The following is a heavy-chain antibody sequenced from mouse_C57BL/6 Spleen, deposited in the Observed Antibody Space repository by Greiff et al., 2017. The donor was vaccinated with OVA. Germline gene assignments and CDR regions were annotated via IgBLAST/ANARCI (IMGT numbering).Heavy chain of an antibody. Sequence: QVQLQQPGAELVKPGASVKLSCKASGYTFTSYWMHWVKQRPGQGLEWIGMIHPNSGSTNYNEKFKSKATLTADKSSSTAYMQLSSLTSEDSAVYYCARSPITTVVATGDYWGQGTTLTVSS. CDR3: ARSPITTVVATGDY. D-gene: IGHD1-1*01. J-gene: IGHJ2*01. V-gene: IGHV1-64*01. CDR1: GYTFTSYW. CDR2: IHPNSGST.